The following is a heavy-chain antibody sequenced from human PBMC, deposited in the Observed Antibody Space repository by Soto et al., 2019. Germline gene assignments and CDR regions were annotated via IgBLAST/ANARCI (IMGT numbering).Heavy chain of an antibody. V-gene: IGHV1-18*01. J-gene: IGHJ6*02. CDR3: ARDRPPGSLYGMDA. CDR1: GYIFTTYG. Sequence: QIQLVQFGGEVARPGASVTVSCDASGYIFTTYGLSWVRQTPAHGLEWMGWISADSVYTHYAQFFQGRVTMTSDTSRNTVYITLRVLPSDGTVIYYCARDRPPGSLYGMDAWGQGTAVTVSS. CDR2: ISADSVYT.